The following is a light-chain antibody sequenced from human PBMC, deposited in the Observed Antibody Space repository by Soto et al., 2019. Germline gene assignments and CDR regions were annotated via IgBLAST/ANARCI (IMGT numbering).Light chain of an antibody. CDR3: PHYNTWPPWT. J-gene: IGKJ1*01. V-gene: IGKV3-15*01. Sequence: EILMTQSPATLSVSPGERATLSCRASQSVSSNVAWYQQKHGQAPRLLIYGASTRATGIPARVSASRSGTDFTRTISSLQIDDFEVYYGPHYNTWPPWTIGQGTKVDIK. CDR2: GAS. CDR1: QSVSSN.